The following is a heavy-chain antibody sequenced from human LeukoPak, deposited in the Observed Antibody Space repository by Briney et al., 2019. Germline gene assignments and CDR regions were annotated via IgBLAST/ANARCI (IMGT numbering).Heavy chain of an antibody. Sequence: ASVKVSCKVSGYTFTDYYMHWVQQAPGKGLEWMGLVDPEDGETIYAEKFRGRVTITADTSTDTAYMELSSLRSEDTAVYYCATYWELLGNLAFDYSSQGTLVTVSS. D-gene: IGHD1-26*01. CDR2: VDPEDGET. CDR3: ATYWELLGNLAFDY. CDR1: GYTFTDYY. V-gene: IGHV1-69-2*01. J-gene: IGHJ4*02.